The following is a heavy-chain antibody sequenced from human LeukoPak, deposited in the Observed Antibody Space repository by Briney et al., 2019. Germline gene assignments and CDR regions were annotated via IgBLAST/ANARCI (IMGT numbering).Heavy chain of an antibody. J-gene: IGHJ3*01. V-gene: IGHV1-2*02. CDR2: IKGDSGIP. Sequence: ASVKVSCKASGYMFTGHYMHWVRQAPGQGLEFLAWIKGDSGIPKYAQKFQGRVTLTRDTSISTAYMELTELTSDDTAVYYCARELQYSREGYAFDWWGQGTMVTVSS. CDR3: ARELQYSREGYAFDW. CDR1: GYMFTGHY. D-gene: IGHD4-11*01.